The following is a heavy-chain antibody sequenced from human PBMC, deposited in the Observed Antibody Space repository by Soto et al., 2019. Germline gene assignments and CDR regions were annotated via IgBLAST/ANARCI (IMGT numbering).Heavy chain of an antibody. CDR1: GFSLSTSGVG. D-gene: IGHD4-17*01. J-gene: IGHJ4*02. CDR2: IYWDDYK. CDR3: AHKGYGDYPLDY. V-gene: IGHV2-5*02. Sequence: QITLKESGPTLVKPTPTLTLTCTFSGFSLSTSGVGVGWICQPPGKALEWLAVIYWDDYKYYSPSLKSRLTITKDTSKNQVVLTMTNMDPVDTATYYCAHKGYGDYPLDYWGQGTLLTVS.